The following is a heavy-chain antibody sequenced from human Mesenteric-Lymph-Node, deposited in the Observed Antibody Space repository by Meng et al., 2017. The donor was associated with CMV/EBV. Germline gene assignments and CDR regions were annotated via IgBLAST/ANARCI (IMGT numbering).Heavy chain of an antibody. V-gene: IGHV1-69*04. D-gene: IGHD3-10*01. Sequence: CKASGGTFSSYAISWVRQAPGQGLEWMGRIIPILGIANYAQKFQGRVTITADKSTSTAYMELSSLRSEDTAVYYCATARGFGELPPDYWGQGTLVTVSS. CDR1: GGTFSSYA. CDR3: ATARGFGELPPDY. J-gene: IGHJ4*02. CDR2: IIPILGIA.